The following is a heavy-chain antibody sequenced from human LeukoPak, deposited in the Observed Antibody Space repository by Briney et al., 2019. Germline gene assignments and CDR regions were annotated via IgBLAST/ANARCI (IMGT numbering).Heavy chain of an antibody. CDR2: IYYSGST. D-gene: IGHD3-3*01. CDR3: ARGDRFLEWLSYFDY. Sequence: SETLSLTCTVSGGSISSYYWSWIRQPPGKGLEWIGYIYYSGSTNYNPSLKSRVTISVDTSKNQFSLTLSSVTAADTAVYYCARGDRFLEWLSYFDYWGQGTLVTVSS. J-gene: IGHJ4*02. V-gene: IGHV4-59*01. CDR1: GGSISSYY.